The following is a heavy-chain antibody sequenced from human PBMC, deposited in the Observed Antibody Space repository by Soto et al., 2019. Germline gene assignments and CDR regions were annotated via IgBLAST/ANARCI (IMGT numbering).Heavy chain of an antibody. CDR2: IYHSGST. Sequence: QVQLQESGPGLVKPSGTLSLTCAVSGGSISSTNWWSWVRQPPGKGFDWIGEIYHSGSTNYNPSLKSRVTMSINKSKNHFSLKLSSVTAADTAVYYCAGASYDTSGLHFYFDLGGRGTLVTVSS. J-gene: IGHJ2*01. V-gene: IGHV4-4*02. CDR3: AGASYDTSGLHFYFDL. CDR1: GGSISSTNW. D-gene: IGHD3-22*01.